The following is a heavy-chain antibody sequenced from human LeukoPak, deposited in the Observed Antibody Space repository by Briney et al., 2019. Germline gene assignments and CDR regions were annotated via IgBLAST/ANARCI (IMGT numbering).Heavy chain of an antibody. J-gene: IGHJ4*02. V-gene: IGHV3-66*02. D-gene: IGHD2-2*02. CDR3: ASRYCTTSVCYNYFHH. Sequence: QPGGSLRLSCVGSGFTVSDNYTSWVRQAPGKGLEWVSFIYAGGNTYYADSVKGRFIIFRDNSRNTVYLRMNNLRAEDTAVYYCASRYCTTSVCYNYFHHWGQGTLVTVSS. CDR1: GFTVSDNY. CDR2: IYAGGNT.